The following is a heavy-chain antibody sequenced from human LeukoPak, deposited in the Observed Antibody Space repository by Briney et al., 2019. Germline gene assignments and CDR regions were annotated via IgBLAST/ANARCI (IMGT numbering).Heavy chain of an antibody. Sequence: ASVKVSCKASGYTFTGYYMHWVRQAPGQGLEWMGWINPNSGGTNYAQKFQGRVTMTRDTSISTAYMELSSLRAEDTAVYYCAAGRSGYDQFDYWGQGTLVTVSS. CDR3: AAGRSGYDQFDY. D-gene: IGHD5-12*01. CDR1: GYTFTGYY. J-gene: IGHJ4*02. CDR2: INPNSGGT. V-gene: IGHV1-2*02.